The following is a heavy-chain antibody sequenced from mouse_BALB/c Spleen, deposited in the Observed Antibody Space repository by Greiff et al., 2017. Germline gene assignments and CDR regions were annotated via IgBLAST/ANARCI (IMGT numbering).Heavy chain of an antibody. Sequence: DVKLVESGGGLVKPGGSLKLSCAASGFTFSSYTMSWVRQTPEKRLEWVATISSGGSYTYYPDSVKGRFTISRDNAKNTLYLQMSSLKSEDTAMYYCTRDGYGGTYYAMDYWGQGTSVTVSS. CDR2: ISSGGSYT. D-gene: IGHD1-1*01. J-gene: IGHJ4*01. CDR1: GFTFSSYT. V-gene: IGHV5-6-4*01. CDR3: TRDGYGGTYYAMDY.